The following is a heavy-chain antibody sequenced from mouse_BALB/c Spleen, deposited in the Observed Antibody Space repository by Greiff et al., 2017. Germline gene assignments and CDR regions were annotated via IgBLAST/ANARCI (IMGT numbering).Heavy chain of an antibody. CDR1: GFTFSDYY. D-gene: IGHD2-3*01. V-gene: IGHV5-4*02. CDR2: ISDGGSYT. J-gene: IGHJ3*01. CDR3: ARETRWLLRGGFAY. Sequence: EVKVVESGGGLVKPGGSLKLSCAASGFTFSDYYMYWVRQTPEKRLEWVATISDGGSYTYYPDSVKGRFTISRDNAKNNLYLQMSSLKSEDTAMYYCARETRWLLRGGFAYWGQGTLVTVSA.